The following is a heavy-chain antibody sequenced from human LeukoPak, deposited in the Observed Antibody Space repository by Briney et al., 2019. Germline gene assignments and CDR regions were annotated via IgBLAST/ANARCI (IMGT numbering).Heavy chain of an antibody. CDR1: GLTFSSHW. CDR3: VRDGVGAPPFDY. V-gene: IGHV3-74*01. Sequence: PGGSLRLSCAASGLTFSSHWMHWVRQNPGKGLVWVSRIKGDGSSISHADSVTGRFTISRDNAKNTLYLQMNNLRAEDTGVYYCVRDGVGAPPFDYWGEGILVTVSS. J-gene: IGHJ4*02. D-gene: IGHD1-26*01. CDR2: IKGDGSSI.